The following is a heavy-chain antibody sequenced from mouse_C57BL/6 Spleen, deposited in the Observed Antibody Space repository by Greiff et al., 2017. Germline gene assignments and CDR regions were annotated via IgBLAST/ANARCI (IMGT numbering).Heavy chain of an antibody. CDR1: GYTFTSYG. Sequence: QVHVKQSGAELARPGASVKLSCKASGYTFTSYGISWVKQRTGQGLEWIGEIYPRSGNTYYNEKFKGKATLTADKSSSTAYMELRSLTSEDSAVYFCATDYYGSRERVFDYWGQGTTLTVSS. V-gene: IGHV1-81*01. J-gene: IGHJ2*01. D-gene: IGHD1-1*01. CDR2: IYPRSGNT. CDR3: ATDYYGSRERVFDY.